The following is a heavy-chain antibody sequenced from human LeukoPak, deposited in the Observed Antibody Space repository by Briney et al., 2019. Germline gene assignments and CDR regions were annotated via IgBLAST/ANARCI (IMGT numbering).Heavy chain of an antibody. V-gene: IGHV1-69*13. CDR3: ARMYSSSWLFRDDAFDI. J-gene: IGHJ3*02. Sequence: SVKVSCKASGYTFTGYYMHWVRQAPGQGLEWMGGIIPIFGTANYAQKFQGRVTITADESTSTAYMELSSLRSEDTAVYYCARMYSSSWLFRDDAFDIWGQGTMVTVSS. D-gene: IGHD6-13*01. CDR2: IIPIFGTA. CDR1: GYTFTGYY.